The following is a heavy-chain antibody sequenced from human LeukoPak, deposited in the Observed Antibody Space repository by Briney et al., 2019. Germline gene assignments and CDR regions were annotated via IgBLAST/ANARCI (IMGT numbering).Heavy chain of an antibody. CDR2: ISAYNGNT. CDR3: ARGLTTPHYYYYGMDV. Sequence: GASVKVSCKASGYTFTSYGISWVRQAPGQGLEWMGWISAYNGNTNYAQKLQGRVTMTTDTSTSTAYMELRSLRSDDTAVYYCARGLTTPHYYYYGMDVWGQGTTVTVSS. V-gene: IGHV1-18*01. CDR1: GYTFTSYG. D-gene: IGHD4-11*01. J-gene: IGHJ6*02.